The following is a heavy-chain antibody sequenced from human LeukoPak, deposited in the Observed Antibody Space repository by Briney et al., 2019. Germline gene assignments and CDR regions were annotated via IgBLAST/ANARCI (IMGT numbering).Heavy chain of an antibody. Sequence: PSETLSLTCNVSGGSISNSPYYWGWIRQPPGKGLEWIGSMHYSGTTYHNPSLRSRVTISVDTSKNQFSLRLLSVTAADTAVYYCARNDRGRPADYWGQGTLVTVSS. CDR1: GGSISNSPYY. D-gene: IGHD1-26*01. J-gene: IGHJ4*02. V-gene: IGHV4-39*01. CDR3: ARNDRGRPADY. CDR2: MHYSGTT.